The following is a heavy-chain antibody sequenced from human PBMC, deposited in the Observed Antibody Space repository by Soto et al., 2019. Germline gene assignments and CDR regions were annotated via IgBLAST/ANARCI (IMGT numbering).Heavy chain of an antibody. J-gene: IGHJ4*02. Sequence: QLQLQESGPGLVKPSETLSLTCTVSGGSISSSDYYWGWIRQPPGKGLEWLGSIYYTGSTYYSPSLKSRVTRSVDSSRNQYSLKLSSVTAADTAVFYCARHPITMVRGVSILGFFDSWGQGTLVTVSS. CDR3: ARHPITMVRGVSILGFFDS. CDR1: GGSISSSDYY. D-gene: IGHD3-10*01. V-gene: IGHV4-39*01. CDR2: IYYTGST.